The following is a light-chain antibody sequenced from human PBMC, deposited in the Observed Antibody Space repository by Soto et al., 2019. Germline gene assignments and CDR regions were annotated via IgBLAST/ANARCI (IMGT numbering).Light chain of an antibody. J-gene: IGKJ1*01. CDR2: DVS. CDR1: QNIRYY. V-gene: IGKV3-11*01. Sequence: IVLTQSPATLSLSPGKRATLCCRASQNIRYYLIWYQQKPGPAPRLLIYDVSNRAAGIPARFSGSGSGTDFTLTISSLEPEDFAVYYCQQRSNWPRTFGQGTKVDIK. CDR3: QQRSNWPRT.